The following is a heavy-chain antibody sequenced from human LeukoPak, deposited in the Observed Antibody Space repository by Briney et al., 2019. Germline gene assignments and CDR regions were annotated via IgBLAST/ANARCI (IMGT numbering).Heavy chain of an antibody. D-gene: IGHD3-10*01. CDR2: INHSGST. V-gene: IGHV4-34*01. CDR3: ARVVTMVRGVIINLRSQRKQNNWFDP. CDR1: GGSFSGYY. Sequence: PSETLSLTCAVYGGSFSGYYWSWIRQPPGKGLEWIGEINHSGSTNYNPSLKSRVTISVDTSKNQFSLKLSSVTAADTAVYYCARVVTMVRGVIINLRSQRKQNNWFDPWGQGTLVTVSS. J-gene: IGHJ5*02.